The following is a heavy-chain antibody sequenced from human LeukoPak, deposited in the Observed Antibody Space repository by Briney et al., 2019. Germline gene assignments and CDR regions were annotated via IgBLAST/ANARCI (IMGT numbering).Heavy chain of an antibody. CDR1: GGTFSSDA. D-gene: IGHD2-15*01. CDR2: IIPIFGTA. V-gene: IGHV1-69*13. J-gene: IGHJ4*02. Sequence: SVKVSFKASGGTFSSDAISWVRQAPGQGLEWMGGIIPIFGTANYAQKFQGRVTITADESTSTAYMELSSLRSEDTAVYYCAREKSVVVVAATRRETGIFDYWGQGTLVTVSS. CDR3: AREKSVVVVAATRRETGIFDY.